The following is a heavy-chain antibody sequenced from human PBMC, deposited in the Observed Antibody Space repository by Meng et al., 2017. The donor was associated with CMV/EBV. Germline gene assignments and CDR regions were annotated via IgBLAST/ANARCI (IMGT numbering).Heavy chain of an antibody. Sequence: CTASDFTLINDWVNWVRQAPGKGLEWVGRIKSRTAGGTTDCAAPVKGRFTMSRDDSKHTVDLQMNSLKIEDTAVYYCTTGWHQYFDYWGQGIVVTVSS. D-gene: IGHD2-15*01. CDR1: DFTLINDW. CDR2: IKSRTAGGTT. CDR3: TTGWHQYFDY. V-gene: IGHV3-15*07. J-gene: IGHJ4*02.